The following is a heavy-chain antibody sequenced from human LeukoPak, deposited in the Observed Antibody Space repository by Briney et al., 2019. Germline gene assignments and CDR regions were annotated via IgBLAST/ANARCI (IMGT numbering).Heavy chain of an antibody. V-gene: IGHV3-23*01. D-gene: IGHD6-6*01. CDR3: AKDSYSSSSGYYYYGMDV. Sequence: GASLRLSCAASGFTFSSYAMSWVRQAPGKGLEWVSAISGRGGSTYYADSVKGRFTISRDNSKNTLYLQMNSLRAEDTAVYYCAKDSYSSSSGYYYYGMDVWGQGTTVTVSS. CDR1: GFTFSSYA. J-gene: IGHJ6*02. CDR2: ISGRGGST.